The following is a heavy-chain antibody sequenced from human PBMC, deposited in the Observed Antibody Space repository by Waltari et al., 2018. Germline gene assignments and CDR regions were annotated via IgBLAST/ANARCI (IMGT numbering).Heavy chain of an antibody. V-gene: IGHV4-34*01. D-gene: IGHD6-13*01. Sequence: QVQLQQWGAGLLKPSETLSLTCAVYGGSFSGYYWSWIRQPPGKGLEWIGEINHSGSTNYNPSLKSRVTISVDTSKNQFSLKLSSVTAADTAVYYCARGWGGSWYFDYWGQGTLVTVSS. CDR2: INHSGST. CDR3: ARGWGGSWYFDY. CDR1: GGSFSGYY. J-gene: IGHJ4*02.